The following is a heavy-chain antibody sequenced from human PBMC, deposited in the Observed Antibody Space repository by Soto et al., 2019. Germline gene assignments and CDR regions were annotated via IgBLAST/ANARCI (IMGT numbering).Heavy chain of an antibody. Sequence: SETLSLTGTVSGGSISSSSYFWGWIRQPPGKGLEWIASIHYNGNTYYNPSLKSRVTISADTSKNQFSLKLSSVTAADTAVYYCARPVGSTTLYNWFDPWGQGTLVTAPQ. CDR3: ARPVGSTTLYNWFDP. D-gene: IGHD2-2*01. CDR2: IHYNGNT. J-gene: IGHJ5*02. V-gene: IGHV4-39*01. CDR1: GGSISSSSYF.